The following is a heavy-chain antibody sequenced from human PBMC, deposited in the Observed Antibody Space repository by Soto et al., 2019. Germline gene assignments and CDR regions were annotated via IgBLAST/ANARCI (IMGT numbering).Heavy chain of an antibody. V-gene: IGHV3-30-3*01. CDR3: AREGYGDYVPYA. Sequence: QVQLVESGGGVVQPGRSLRLSCAASGFTFSSYAMHWVRQAPCKGLEWVAVISYDGSNKYYADSVKGRFTISRDNSKNTMYLQMNSLRAEDTAVYYCAREGYGDYVPYAWGQGTLVTVSS. D-gene: IGHD4-17*01. J-gene: IGHJ4*02. CDR1: GFTFSSYA. CDR2: ISYDGSNK.